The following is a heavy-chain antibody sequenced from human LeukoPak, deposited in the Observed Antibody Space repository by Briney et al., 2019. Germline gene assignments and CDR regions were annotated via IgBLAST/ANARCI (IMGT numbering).Heavy chain of an antibody. D-gene: IGHD2-2*01. CDR1: GFPFSSYG. CDR2: ISNDGSSI. J-gene: IGHJ4*02. Sequence: GGSLRLSCSGSGFPFSSYGIHWVRQAPGKGLEWVAVISNDGSSIDYGDSVKGRFTISRDNSRNTLYLQMNSLRPDDTAVYYCAREIVVVPAARGYFDYWGQGTLVTVSS. V-gene: IGHV3-30*03. CDR3: AREIVVVPAARGYFDY.